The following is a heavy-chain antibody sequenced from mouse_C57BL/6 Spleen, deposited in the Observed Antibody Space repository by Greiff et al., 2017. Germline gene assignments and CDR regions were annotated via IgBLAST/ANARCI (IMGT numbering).Heavy chain of an antibody. J-gene: IGHJ1*03. D-gene: IGHD1-1*01. Sequence: EVKLMESGAELVRPGSSVKMSCKTSGYTFTSYGINWVKQRPGQGLEWIGYIYIGNGYTEYNEKFKGKATLTSDTSSSTAYMQLSSLTSDDSAIYFCARESTTVVAKDWYFDVWGTGTTVTVSS. V-gene: IGHV1-58*01. CDR1: GYTFTSYG. CDR2: IYIGNGYT. CDR3: ARESTTVVAKDWYFDV.